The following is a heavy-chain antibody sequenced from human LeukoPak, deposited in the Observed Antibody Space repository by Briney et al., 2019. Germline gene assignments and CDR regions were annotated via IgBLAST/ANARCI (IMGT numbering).Heavy chain of an antibody. D-gene: IGHD6-13*01. J-gene: IGHJ4*02. V-gene: IGHV6-1*01. CDR1: XXXXSSNSAA. Sequence: SQTLSLTCAISXXXXSSNSAAXXXXRXXXXXGXXXLGRTYYRSKWYNDYAVSVKGRIAINPDTSKNQFSLQLNSVTPENTAVYYXPRAKGRSPLFDYWGQGTLVTVSS. CDR3: PRAKGRSPLFDY. CDR2: TYYRSKWYN.